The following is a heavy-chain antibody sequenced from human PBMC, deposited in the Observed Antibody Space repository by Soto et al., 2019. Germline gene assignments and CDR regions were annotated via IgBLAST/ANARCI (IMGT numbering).Heavy chain of an antibody. V-gene: IGHV3-11*06. Sequence: PGGSLRLSCAASGFILSDSDMNWIRQAPGKGLEWVSYIASTSYTNYADSVKGRFTISRDEAKNSLYLQMNSLTAEDTAVYYCARDPSVVAVACTFRGYYCYRIDVSRQGTSVPGSA. D-gene: IGHD6-19*01. CDR1: GFILSDSD. J-gene: IGHJ6*01. CDR3: ARDPSVVAVACTFRGYYCYRIDV. CDR2: IASTSYT.